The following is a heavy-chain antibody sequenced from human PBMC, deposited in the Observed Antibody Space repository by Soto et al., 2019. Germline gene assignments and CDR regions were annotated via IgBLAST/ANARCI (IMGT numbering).Heavy chain of an antibody. D-gene: IGHD4-17*01. CDR2: IYLGDSDT. V-gene: IGHV5-51*01. CDR3: ARHPVSGDYAGFVV. Sequence: EFLTISCKCSGESFTPYWIGWVRQMPGKGLEWMGIIYLGDSDTRYSPSFQGQVTISADKSISTAFLQWSSLKASDTAMYYCARHPVSGDYAGFVVWGQGTTVTVSS. J-gene: IGHJ6*02. CDR1: GESFTPYW.